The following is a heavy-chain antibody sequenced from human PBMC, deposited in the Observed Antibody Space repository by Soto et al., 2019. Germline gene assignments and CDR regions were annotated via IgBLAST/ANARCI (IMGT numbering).Heavy chain of an antibody. CDR3: AKALRFLEWLPTYYFDY. Sequence: GGSLRLSCAASGFTFSSYAMSWVRQAPGKGLEWVSAISGSGGSTYYADSVKGRFTISRDNSKNTLYLQMNSLRAEDTAVYYCAKALRFLEWLPTYYFDYWGQGTLVTVSS. CDR2: ISGSGGST. V-gene: IGHV3-23*01. D-gene: IGHD3-3*01. CDR1: GFTFSSYA. J-gene: IGHJ4*02.